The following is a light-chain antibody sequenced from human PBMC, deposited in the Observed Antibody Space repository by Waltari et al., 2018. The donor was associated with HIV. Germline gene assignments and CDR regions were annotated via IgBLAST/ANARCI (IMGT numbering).Light chain of an antibody. V-gene: IGLV3-25*03. CDR3: QSADSSGTYG. Sequence: SYELTQPPSVSVSPGQTARITCSGAALPKQYAYWYQQKPGQAPVLVIYKDSERPSGIPERFSGSSSGTTVTLTISGVQAEDEADYYCQSADSSGTYGFGGGTKLTVL. J-gene: IGLJ2*01. CDR1: ALPKQY. CDR2: KDS.